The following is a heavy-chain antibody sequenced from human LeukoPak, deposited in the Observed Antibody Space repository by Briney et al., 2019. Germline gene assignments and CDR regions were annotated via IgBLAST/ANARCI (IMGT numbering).Heavy chain of an antibody. Sequence: SVKVSCKASGGTFSSYAISWVRQAPGQGLEWMGRIIPILGIANYAQKFQGRVTITAVKSTSTAYMELSSLRSEDTAVYYCARGVAGATTPLDCWGQGTLVTVSS. J-gene: IGHJ4*02. D-gene: IGHD1-26*01. V-gene: IGHV1-69*04. CDR1: GGTFSSYA. CDR3: ARGVAGATTPLDC. CDR2: IIPILGIA.